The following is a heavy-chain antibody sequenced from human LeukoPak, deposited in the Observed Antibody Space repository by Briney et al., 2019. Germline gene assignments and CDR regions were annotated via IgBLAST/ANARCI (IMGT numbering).Heavy chain of an antibody. CDR3: ARGGSCYSCYWFDP. CDR2: ISTYNGNT. D-gene: IGHD2-15*01. J-gene: IGHJ5*02. V-gene: IGHV1-18*01. CDR1: GYTFTSYG. Sequence: ASVKVSCKASGYTFTSYGFSWVRQAPGQGLEWMGWISTYNGNTNYAQKLQGRVTMTTDTSTTTGYMELSSLRSEDTAVYYCARGGSCYSCYWFDPWGQGTLVTVSS.